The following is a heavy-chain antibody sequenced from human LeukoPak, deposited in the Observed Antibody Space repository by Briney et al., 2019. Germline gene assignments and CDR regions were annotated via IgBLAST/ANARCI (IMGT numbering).Heavy chain of an antibody. CDR2: IYYSGST. CDR1: GGSISSSSYY. Sequence: ASETLSLTCTVSGGSISSSSYYWGWIRQPPGKGLEWIGSIYYSGSTYYNPSLKSRVTISVDTSKNQFSLKLSSVTAVDTAVYYCASPIAVAGGGGNWFDPWGQGTLVTVSS. V-gene: IGHV4-39*07. D-gene: IGHD6-19*01. J-gene: IGHJ5*02. CDR3: ASPIAVAGGGGNWFDP.